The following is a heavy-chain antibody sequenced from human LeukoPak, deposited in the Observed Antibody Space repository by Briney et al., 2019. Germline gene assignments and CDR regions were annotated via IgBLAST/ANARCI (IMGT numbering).Heavy chain of an antibody. CDR3: ARVGLRIAARVRPSLRLDY. V-gene: IGHV1-8*01. CDR1: GYTFTSYD. J-gene: IGHJ4*02. D-gene: IGHD6-6*01. Sequence: ASVKVSCKASGYTFTSYDINWVRQATGQGLEWMGWMNPNSGNTGYAQKFQGRVTITRNTSISTAYMELSSLRSEDTAVYYCARVGLRIAARVRPSLRLDYWGQGTLVTVSS. CDR2: MNPNSGNT.